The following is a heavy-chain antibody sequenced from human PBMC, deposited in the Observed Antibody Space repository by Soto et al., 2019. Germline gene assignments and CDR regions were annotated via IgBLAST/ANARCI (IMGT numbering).Heavy chain of an antibody. D-gene: IGHD3-22*01. V-gene: IGHV4-30-2*01. CDR3: ARVGGYYDSSGYGVDAFDI. CDR2: IYHSGST. Sequence: SETLSLTCAVSGGSISSGGYSWSWIRQPPGKGLEWIGYIYHSGSTYYNPSLKSRVTISVDRSKNQFSLKLSSVTAADTAVYYCARVGGYYDSSGYGVDAFDIWGQGTMVTVSS. J-gene: IGHJ3*02. CDR1: GGSISSGGYS.